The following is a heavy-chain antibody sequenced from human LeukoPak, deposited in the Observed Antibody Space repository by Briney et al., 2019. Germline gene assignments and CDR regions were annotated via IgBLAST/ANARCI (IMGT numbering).Heavy chain of an antibody. D-gene: IGHD5-12*01. V-gene: IGHV1-18*01. Sequence: ASVKVSCKASGYTFTSYGISWVRQAPGQGLEWMGWISAYNGNTNYAQKLQGRVTMTTDTSTSTAYMELRSLRSDDTAVYYCARAWPRALGRATNRYYFDYWGQGTLVTVSS. CDR3: ARAWPRALGRATNRYYFDY. CDR1: GYTFTSYG. J-gene: IGHJ4*02. CDR2: ISAYNGNT.